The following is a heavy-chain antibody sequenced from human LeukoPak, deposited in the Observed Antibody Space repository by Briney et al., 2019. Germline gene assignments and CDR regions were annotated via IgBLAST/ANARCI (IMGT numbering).Heavy chain of an antibody. CDR3: ARGGDGYNPLAY. CDR2: ISTDGGST. J-gene: IGHJ4*02. CDR1: GFTFSSYW. Sequence: PGGSLRLSCAASGFTFSSYWMHWVRQAPGKGLAWVARISTDGGSTNYADSVKGRFTVSRDNAKNTLYLQMNSLRAEDTAVYYCARGGDGYNPLAYWGQGTLVTVSS. V-gene: IGHV3-74*01. D-gene: IGHD5-24*01.